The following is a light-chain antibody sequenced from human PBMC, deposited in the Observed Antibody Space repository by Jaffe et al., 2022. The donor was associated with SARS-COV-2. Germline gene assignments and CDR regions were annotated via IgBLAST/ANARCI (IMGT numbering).Light chain of an antibody. CDR2: KAS. J-gene: IGKJ2*01. CDR3: QQYSGYSYT. V-gene: IGKV1-5*03. Sequence: DIQMTQSPSTLSASVGDRVTITCRASQSISSWLAWYQQKPGKAPKVLIYKASSLESGVPSRFSGSGSGTEFTLTISSLQPDDFATYYCQQYSGYSYTFGQGTKLEIK. CDR1: QSISSW.